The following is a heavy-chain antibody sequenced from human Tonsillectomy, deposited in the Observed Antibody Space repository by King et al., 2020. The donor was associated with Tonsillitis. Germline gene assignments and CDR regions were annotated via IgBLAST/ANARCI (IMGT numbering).Heavy chain of an antibody. D-gene: IGHD3-22*01. J-gene: IGHJ4*02. Sequence: VQLQQWGAGLLKPSETLSLTCAVYGGSFSGYYWSWIRQPPGKGLEWIGEINHSGSTNYNPSLKSRVTISVDTSKNQFSLKLSSVTAADTAVYYCARAPCYYDTSGYDYAFNNWGQGTLVTVSS. CDR3: ARAPCYYDTSGYDYAFNN. CDR1: GGSFSGYY. V-gene: IGHV4-34*01. CDR2: INHSGST.